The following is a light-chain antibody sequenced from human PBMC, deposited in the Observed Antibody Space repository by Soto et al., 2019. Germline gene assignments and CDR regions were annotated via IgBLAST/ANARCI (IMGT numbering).Light chain of an antibody. V-gene: IGLV2-14*03. J-gene: IGLJ2*01. Sequence: QSALTQPASVSGSPGQSITISCTGTSSDVGGSDYVSWYQQHPGKAPKLMIYDATNRPSGVSNRFSGSKSDNTASLTISGLQAEDEADYYCSSYTSNNNLVFGGGTKVTVL. CDR2: DAT. CDR3: SSYTSNNNLV. CDR1: SSDVGGSDY.